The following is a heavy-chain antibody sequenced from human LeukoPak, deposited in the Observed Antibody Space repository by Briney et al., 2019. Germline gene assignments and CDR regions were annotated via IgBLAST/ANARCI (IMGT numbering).Heavy chain of an antibody. Sequence: SEALSLTCTVSGGSISSYYWSWIRQPPGKGLEWIGYIYYSGSTNYNPSLKSRVTISVDTSKNQFSLKLSSVTAADTAVYYCARCAYYYYGMDVWGQGTTVTVSS. V-gene: IGHV4-59*01. CDR1: GGSISSYY. CDR2: IYYSGST. J-gene: IGHJ6*02. CDR3: ARCAYYYYGMDV.